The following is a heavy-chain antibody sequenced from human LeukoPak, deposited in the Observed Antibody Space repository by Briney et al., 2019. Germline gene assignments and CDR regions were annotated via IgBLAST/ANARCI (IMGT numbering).Heavy chain of an antibody. CDR2: ISGSGGST. J-gene: IGHJ4*02. Sequence: PGGSLRLSCAASGFTFSSYAMSWVRQAPGKGLEWVSAISGSGGSTYYADSVKGRFTISRDNSKNTLYLQMNSLRAEDTAVYYCANMTPGPIFGVVITYFDYWGQGTLVTVSS. CDR1: GFTFSSYA. D-gene: IGHD3-3*01. V-gene: IGHV3-23*01. CDR3: ANMTPGPIFGVVITYFDY.